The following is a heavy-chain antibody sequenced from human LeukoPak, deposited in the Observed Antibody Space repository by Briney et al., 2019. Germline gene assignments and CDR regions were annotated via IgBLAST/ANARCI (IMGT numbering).Heavy chain of an antibody. CDR2: ISAYNGNT. Sequence: ASVKVSCKASGYTFTSYGISWVRQAPGQGLEWMEWISAYNGNTNYAQKLQGRVTMTTDTSTSTAYLELRSLRSDDTAVYYCAREVNIRGVYTFDYWGQGTLVTVPS. CDR1: GYTFTSYG. V-gene: IGHV1-18*01. J-gene: IGHJ4*02. D-gene: IGHD3-10*01. CDR3: AREVNIRGVYTFDY.